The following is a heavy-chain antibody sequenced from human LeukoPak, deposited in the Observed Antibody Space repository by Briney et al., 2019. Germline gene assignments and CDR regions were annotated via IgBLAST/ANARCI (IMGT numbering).Heavy chain of an antibody. CDR2: ISYDGSNK. CDR3: AKDPCSDTSCSSRGIDY. Sequence: GSLRLSCAASGFTFSSYAMHWVRQAPGKGLEWVAVISYDGSNKYYADSVKGRFTISRDNSKSTLYLQMNSLRVEDTAMYYCAKDPCSDTSCSSRGIDYWGQGTLVNVSS. J-gene: IGHJ4*02. V-gene: IGHV3-30-3*01. D-gene: IGHD2-2*01. CDR1: GFTFSSYA.